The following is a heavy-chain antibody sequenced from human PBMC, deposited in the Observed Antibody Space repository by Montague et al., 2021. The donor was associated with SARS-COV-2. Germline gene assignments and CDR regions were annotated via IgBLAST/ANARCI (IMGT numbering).Heavy chain of an antibody. J-gene: IGHJ5*02. Sequence: SETLSLTCTVSGGSISSSCYYWGWIRQPPGKGLEWIVSIYYSGSTYYNPSLKSRVTISVDTSKNQFSLKLSSVTAADTAVYYCARHQQSEITIFGVVTGKNGFDPWGQGTLVTVSS. V-gene: IGHV4-39*01. CDR2: IYYSGST. CDR3: ARHQQSEITIFGVVTGKNGFDP. D-gene: IGHD3-3*01. CDR1: GGSISSSCYY.